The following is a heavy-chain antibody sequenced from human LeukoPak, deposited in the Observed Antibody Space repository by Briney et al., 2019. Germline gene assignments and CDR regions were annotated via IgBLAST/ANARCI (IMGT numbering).Heavy chain of an antibody. J-gene: IGHJ6*02. CDR3: IRGVSGYYSYYAMDA. Sequence: GGSLRLSCGASGYSFSSYWMHWVRQVPGKGLVWVSRINGAGTTTTYADSVKGRFTISRDNAKNTLSLEMDSLRVEDTAVYYCIRGVSGYYSYYAMDAWGQGTTVIVSS. CDR2: INGAGTTT. D-gene: IGHD1-26*01. CDR1: GYSFSSYW. V-gene: IGHV3-74*01.